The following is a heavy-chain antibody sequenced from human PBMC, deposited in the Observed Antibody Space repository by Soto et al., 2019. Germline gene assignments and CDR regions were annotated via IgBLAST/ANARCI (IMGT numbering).Heavy chain of an antibody. CDR2: IIPIFGTA. D-gene: IGHD3-3*01. J-gene: IGHJ6*02. V-gene: IGHV1-69*13. CDR1: GGTFSSYA. CDR3: ARGLVLRFLEWLLSYYYYYGMDV. Sequence: SVKASCKASGGTFSSYAISWVRQAPGQGLEWMGGIIPIFGTANYAQKFQGRVTITADESTSTAYMELSSLRSEDTAVYYCARGLVLRFLEWLLSYYYYYGMDVWGQGATVTVSS.